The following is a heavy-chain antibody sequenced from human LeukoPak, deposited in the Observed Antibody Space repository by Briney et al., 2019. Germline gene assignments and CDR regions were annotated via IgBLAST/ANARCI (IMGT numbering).Heavy chain of an antibody. V-gene: IGHV1-46*01. J-gene: IGHJ4*02. CDR2: INPSGGST. CDR1: GYTFTSYY. D-gene: IGHD3-9*01. Sequence: ASVKVSCKASGYTFTSYYMHWVRQAPGQGLEWMGIINPSGGSTSYAQKFQGRVTMTRDMSTSTVYMELSSLRSEDTAVYYCARARYFDWLFDYWGQGTLVTVSS. CDR3: ARARYFDWLFDY.